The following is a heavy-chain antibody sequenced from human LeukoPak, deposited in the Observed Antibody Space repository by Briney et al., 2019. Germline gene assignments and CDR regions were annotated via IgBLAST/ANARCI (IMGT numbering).Heavy chain of an antibody. CDR2: IYYSGST. CDR1: GGSISSYY. V-gene: IGHV4-59*12. CDR3: ARDEDTAINY. D-gene: IGHD5-18*01. J-gene: IGHJ4*02. Sequence: SETLSLTCTVSGGSISSYYWSWIRQPPGKGLEWIGYIYYSGSTYYNPSLKSRVTISVDTSKNQFSLKLSSVTAADTAVYYCARDEDTAINYWGQGTLVTVSS.